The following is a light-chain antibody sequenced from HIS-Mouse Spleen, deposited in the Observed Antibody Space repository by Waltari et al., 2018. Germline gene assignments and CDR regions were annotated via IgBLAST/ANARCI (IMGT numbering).Light chain of an antibody. CDR3: SSYTSSSTV. Sequence: QSALTQPASVSGSPGQSITISCTGTSRDVGGYNYVSWYQQHPGKTHKLMIYDVSNRPSGVSNRFSGSKSGNTASLTISGLQAEDEADYYCSSYTSSSTVFGGGTKLTVL. CDR2: DVS. V-gene: IGLV2-14*03. J-gene: IGLJ2*01. CDR1: SRDVGGYNY.